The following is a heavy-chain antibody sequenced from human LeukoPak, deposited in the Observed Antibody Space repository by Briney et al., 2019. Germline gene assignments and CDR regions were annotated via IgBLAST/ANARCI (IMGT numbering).Heavy chain of an antibody. CDR3: ARLPFRYYYYYMDV. V-gene: IGHV4-34*01. Sequence: SETLSLTCAVYGGSFSGYYWSWIRQPPGKGLEWIGEINHSGSTNYNPSLKSRVTISVDTSKNQFSLKLSSVTAADTAVYYCARLPFRYYYYYMDVWGKGTTVTISS. J-gene: IGHJ6*03. CDR2: INHSGST. CDR1: GGSFSGYY.